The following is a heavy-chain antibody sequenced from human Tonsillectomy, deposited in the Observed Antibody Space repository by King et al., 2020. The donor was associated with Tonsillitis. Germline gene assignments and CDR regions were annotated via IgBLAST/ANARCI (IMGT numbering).Heavy chain of an antibody. CDR2: IYYSGST. CDR1: GGSISSYY. V-gene: IGHV4-59*08. J-gene: IGHJ2*01. Sequence: QLQESGPGLVKPSETLSLTCTVSGGSISSYYWSWIRPPPGKGLEWIGYIYYSGSTNYNPSLKSRVTISVDTSKNQFSLKLSSVTAADTAVYYCARGWYFDLWGRGTLVTVSS. CDR3: ARGWYFDL.